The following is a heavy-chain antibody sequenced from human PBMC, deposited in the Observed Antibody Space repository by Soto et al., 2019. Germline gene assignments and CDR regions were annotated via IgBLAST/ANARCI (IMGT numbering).Heavy chain of an antibody. CDR3: ASDGDKYCSAGSCYSGYYYYAMDV. Sequence: EVQLLESGGGLVQPGGSLRLSCAASGFTFSSYAMSWVRQAPGKGLEWVSAISGSGGSTYYADSVKGRFTISRDNSKNTLYLQMNSLTAEDTAVYYCASDGDKYCSAGSCYSGYYYYAMDVWGQGTTVTVSS. CDR1: GFTFSSYA. V-gene: IGHV3-23*01. CDR2: ISGSGGST. D-gene: IGHD2-15*01. J-gene: IGHJ6*02.